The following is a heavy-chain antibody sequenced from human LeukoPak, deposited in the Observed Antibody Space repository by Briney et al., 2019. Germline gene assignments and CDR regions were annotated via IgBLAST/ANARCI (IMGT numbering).Heavy chain of an antibody. CDR3: ARQVWGYCSSTSCSYYFDY. V-gene: IGHV4-39*01. CDR2: IYYSGST. CDR1: GGSISSSSYY. J-gene: IGHJ4*02. Sequence: TETLSLTCTVSGGSISSSSYYWGWIRQPPGKGLEWIGSIYYSGSTYYNPSLKSRVTISVDTSKNQFSLKLSSVTAADTAVYYCARQVWGYCSSTSCSYYFDYWGQGTLLTVSS. D-gene: IGHD2-2*01.